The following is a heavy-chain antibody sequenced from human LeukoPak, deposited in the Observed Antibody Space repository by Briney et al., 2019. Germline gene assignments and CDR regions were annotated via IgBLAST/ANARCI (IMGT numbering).Heavy chain of an antibody. CDR2: INHSGST. Sequence: SETLSLTCAVYGGSFSGYYWSWIRQPPGKGLEWIGEINHSGSTNYNPSLKSRVTISVDTSKNQFSLELSSVTAADTAVYFCAREAYYYDSSGYWDAFDIWGQGTMVTVSS. D-gene: IGHD3-22*01. J-gene: IGHJ3*02. CDR3: AREAYYYDSSGYWDAFDI. V-gene: IGHV4-34*01. CDR1: GGSFSGYY.